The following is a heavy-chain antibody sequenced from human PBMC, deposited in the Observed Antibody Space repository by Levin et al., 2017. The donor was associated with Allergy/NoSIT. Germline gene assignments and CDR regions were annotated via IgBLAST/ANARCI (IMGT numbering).Heavy chain of an antibody. J-gene: IGHJ4*02. CDR1: GFPFSNYA. CDR2: ISGNGGST. V-gene: IGHV3-23*01. Sequence: GGSLRLSCAASGFPFSNYAMNWVRQAPGKGLEWVSSISGNGGSTYYADSVKGRFTISRAKSKNTLYLQLDSLRAEDTAVYFCAKDTVSYYGSGTYNGEFDYWGQGTLVTVSS. CDR3: AKDTVSYYGSGTYNGEFDY. D-gene: IGHD3-10*01.